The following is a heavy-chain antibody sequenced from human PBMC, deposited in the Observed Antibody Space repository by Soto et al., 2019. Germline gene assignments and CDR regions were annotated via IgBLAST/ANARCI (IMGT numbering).Heavy chain of an antibody. CDR2: INAGNGST. Sequence: GASVKVSCKASGYTFTSYAMHWVRQAPGQRLEWMGWINAGNGSTKYSQKFQGRVTITRDTSASTAYMELSSLRSEDTAVYYCARGHYDSSGYPDYWGQGTLVTVSS. D-gene: IGHD3-22*01. V-gene: IGHV1-3*01. CDR1: GYTFTSYA. CDR3: ARGHYDSSGYPDY. J-gene: IGHJ4*02.